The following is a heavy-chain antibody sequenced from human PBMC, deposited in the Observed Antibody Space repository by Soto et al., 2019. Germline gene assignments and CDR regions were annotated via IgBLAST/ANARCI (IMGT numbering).Heavy chain of an antibody. J-gene: IGHJ5*02. D-gene: IGHD2-2*01. CDR1: GFTFSSYA. Sequence: QVQLVESGGGVVQPGRSLRLSSAASGFTFSSYATHWVRQAPGKGLEWVAVISYDGSNKYYADSVKGRFTISRDNSKNTLYLQMNSLRAEDTAVYYCARDFGRRYCSSTSCYDGWFDPWGQGTLVTVSS. V-gene: IGHV3-30-3*01. CDR3: ARDFGRRYCSSTSCYDGWFDP. CDR2: ISYDGSNK.